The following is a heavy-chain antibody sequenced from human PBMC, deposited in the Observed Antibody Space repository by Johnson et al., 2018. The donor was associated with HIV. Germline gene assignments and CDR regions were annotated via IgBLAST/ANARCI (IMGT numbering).Heavy chain of an antibody. CDR1: GFTFSSYG. Sequence: QVQLVESGGGVVQPGRSLRLSCAASGFTFSSYGMHWVRQAPGKGLEWVAVISYDGSKKYYADSVKGRFTISRDNSKNTLYLQMNSLRAEDTAVYYCATDRAVGYSSGWYQAVINAFDIWGQGTMVTVSA. J-gene: IGHJ3*02. D-gene: IGHD6-19*01. CDR3: ATDRAVGYSSGWYQAVINAFDI. V-gene: IGHV3-30*03. CDR2: ISYDGSKK.